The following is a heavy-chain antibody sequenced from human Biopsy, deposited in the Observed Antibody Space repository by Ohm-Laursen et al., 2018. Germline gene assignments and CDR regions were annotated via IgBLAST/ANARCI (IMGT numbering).Heavy chain of an antibody. CDR1: GGSISSGSNY. D-gene: IGHD5-24*01. J-gene: IGHJ4*02. Sequence: TLSLTCAVSGGSISSGSNYWAWIRQPPGKGLEWIGSVYHSGTTYYSPSLKSRVTISVDTTKNHLALKVNSVTAADTAAYYCSRHDGNGPFALDSWGQGTLVTVSS. CDR2: VYHSGTT. CDR3: SRHDGNGPFALDS. V-gene: IGHV4-39*01.